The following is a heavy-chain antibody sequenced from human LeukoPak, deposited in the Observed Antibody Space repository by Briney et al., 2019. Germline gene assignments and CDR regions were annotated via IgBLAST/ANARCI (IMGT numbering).Heavy chain of an antibody. J-gene: IGHJ5*02. CDR1: GYSISSGYY. CDR2: IYHSGST. V-gene: IGHV4-38-2*02. CDR3: ARGSRTNWFDP. Sequence: KPSETLSLTCTVSGYSISSGYYWGWIRQPPGKGLEWIGSIYHSGSTYYNPSLKSRVTISVDTSKNQLSLKLSSVTAADTAVYYCARGSRTNWFDPWGQGTLVTVSS. D-gene: IGHD6-13*01.